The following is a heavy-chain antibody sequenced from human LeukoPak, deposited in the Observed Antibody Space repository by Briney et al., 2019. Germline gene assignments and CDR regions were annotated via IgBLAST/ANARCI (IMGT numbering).Heavy chain of an antibody. CDR3: AREYCTTNSCYIWGLGY. J-gene: IGHJ4*02. CDR1: GFSFSTYT. V-gene: IGHV3-64*02. CDR2: IASNGGTK. Sequence: GGSLRLSCAASGFSFSTYTMRWVRQAPGKGLEYVSGIASNGGTKYYADSVKGRFTISRDNFKNTVYLQMDSLRTEDMAVYYCAREYCTTNSCYIWGLGYWGQGTLVTVSS. D-gene: IGHD2-2*02.